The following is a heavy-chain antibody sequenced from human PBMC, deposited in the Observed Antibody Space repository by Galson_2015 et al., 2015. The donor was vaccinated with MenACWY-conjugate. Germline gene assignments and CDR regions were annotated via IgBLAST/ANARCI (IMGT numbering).Heavy chain of an antibody. CDR1: GYTFTSYA. D-gene: IGHD2-15*01. CDR2: INAGNGNT. Sequence: SVKVSCKASGYTFTSYAMHWVRQAPGQRLEWMGWINAGNGNTKYSQKFQGRVTITRDTSASTAYMELSSLRSEDTAVYYCARARVVVAATPFDYWGQGTLVTVSS. V-gene: IGHV1-3*01. J-gene: IGHJ4*02. CDR3: ARARVVVAATPFDY.